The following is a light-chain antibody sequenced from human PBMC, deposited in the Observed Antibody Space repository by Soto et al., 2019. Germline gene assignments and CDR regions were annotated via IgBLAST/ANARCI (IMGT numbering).Light chain of an antibody. J-gene: IGKJ1*01. CDR2: GAS. Sequence: EIVLTPSPGTLSVSPVERATLSCRASQSVSSNLAWYQQKPGQAPRLLIYGASTRATGIPARFIGSGSGTEFTLAISSLQSEDFAVYYCQHYNNWPPWTFGQGTKVDIK. V-gene: IGKV3-15*01. CDR1: QSVSSN. CDR3: QHYNNWPPWT.